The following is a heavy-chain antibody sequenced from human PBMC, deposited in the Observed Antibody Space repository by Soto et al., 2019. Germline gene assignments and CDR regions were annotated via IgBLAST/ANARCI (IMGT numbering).Heavy chain of an antibody. Sequence: SETLSLTCAVYGGSFSGYYWSWIRQPPGKGLEWIGEINHSGSTNYNPSLKSRVTISVDTSKNQFSLKLSSVTAADTAVYYCAGGNMDIVVVPAAQCCGFDYWGQGTLVTVS. J-gene: IGHJ4*02. D-gene: IGHD2-2*03. CDR3: AGGNMDIVVVPAAQCCGFDY. V-gene: IGHV4-34*01. CDR1: GGSFSGYY. CDR2: INHSGST.